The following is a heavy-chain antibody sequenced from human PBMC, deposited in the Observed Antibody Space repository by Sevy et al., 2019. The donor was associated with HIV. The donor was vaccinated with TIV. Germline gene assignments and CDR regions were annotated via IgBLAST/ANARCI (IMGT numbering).Heavy chain of an antibody. CDR1: GFTFRSYT. CDR2: ISSSGSYI. Sequence: GGSLRLSWVASGFTFRSYTMKWVRQAPGKGLECVSSISSSGSYIHYADSVKGRFTISRDDAKNSLYLQMNTLRAEDAALYYCARVRPYDTRDFDYWGQGTLVTVSS. CDR3: ARVRPYDTRDFDY. V-gene: IGHV3-21*01. D-gene: IGHD3-22*01. J-gene: IGHJ4*02.